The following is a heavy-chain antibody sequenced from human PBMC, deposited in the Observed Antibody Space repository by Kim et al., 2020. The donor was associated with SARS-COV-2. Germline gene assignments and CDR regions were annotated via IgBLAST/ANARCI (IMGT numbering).Heavy chain of an antibody. CDR3: ARDRSRGPSLLWFGELIPRHETQDAFDI. J-gene: IGHJ3*02. CDR1: GYTFTSYG. Sequence: ASVKVSCKASGYTFTSYGISWVRQAPGQGLEWMGWISAYNGNTNYAQKLQGRVTMTTDTSTSTAYMELRSLRSDDTAVYYCARDRSRGPSLLWFGELIPRHETQDAFDIWGQGTMVTVSS. D-gene: IGHD3-10*01. CDR2: ISAYNGNT. V-gene: IGHV1-18*04.